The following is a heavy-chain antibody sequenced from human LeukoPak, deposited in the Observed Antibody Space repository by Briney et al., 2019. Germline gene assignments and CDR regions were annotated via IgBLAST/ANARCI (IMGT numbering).Heavy chain of an antibody. CDR1: GGSFSGYY. V-gene: IGHV4-34*01. CDR3: ARAPPGDDILTGYYTGRYYYYMDV. D-gene: IGHD3-9*01. Sequence: PSETLSLTCAVYGGSFSGYYWSWIRQPPGKGLEWIGEINHSGSTNYNPSLKSRVTISVDTSKNQFSLKLSSVTAADTAVYYWARAPPGDDILTGYYTGRYYYYMDVWGKGTTVTVSS. J-gene: IGHJ6*03. CDR2: INHSGST.